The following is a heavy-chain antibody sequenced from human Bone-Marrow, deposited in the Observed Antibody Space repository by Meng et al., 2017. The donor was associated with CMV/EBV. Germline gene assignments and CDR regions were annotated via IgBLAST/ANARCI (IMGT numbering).Heavy chain of an antibody. CDR2: INPNSGGT. Sequence: ASVKVSCKASSYTFIDHHMHWVRQAPGQGLEWLGWINPNSGGTNYAQKFQGRVTMTRDTSISTAYMELSRLRSDDTAVYYCARDLYDILTGYYTTRGWFDPWGQGTLVTVSS. V-gene: IGHV1-2*02. CDR1: SYTFIDHH. CDR3: ARDLYDILTGYYTTRGWFDP. J-gene: IGHJ5*02. D-gene: IGHD3-9*01.